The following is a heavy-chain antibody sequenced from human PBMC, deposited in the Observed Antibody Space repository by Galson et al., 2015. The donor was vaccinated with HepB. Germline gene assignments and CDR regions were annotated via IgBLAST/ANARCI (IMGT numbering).Heavy chain of an antibody. CDR2: IRSKANSYAT. CDR1: GFTFSDSP. J-gene: IGHJ6*02. D-gene: IGHD6-13*01. Sequence: SLRLSCAASGFTFSDSPVHWVRQASGKGLEWVGRIRSKANSYATAYAASVKGRFTISRDDSKNTAYLQMNSLETEDTAVYYCTSGAAGTNYYYGMDVWGQGTTVTVSS. V-gene: IGHV3-73*01. CDR3: TSGAAGTNYYYGMDV.